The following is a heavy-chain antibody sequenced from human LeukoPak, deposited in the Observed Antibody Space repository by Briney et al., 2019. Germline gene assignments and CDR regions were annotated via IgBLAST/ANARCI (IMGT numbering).Heavy chain of an antibody. J-gene: IGHJ4*02. CDR3: ASLYCSRSSCFFDD. Sequence: SGTLSLTCAVSGGSISSSNWWSWVRQPPGKGLEWIGEIYHSGSTNYNPSLKSRVTISVDKSKNQFSLKLSSVTAADTAVYYCASLYCSRSSCFFDDWGQGTLVTVSS. D-gene: IGHD2-2*01. CDR2: IYHSGST. CDR1: GGSISSSNW. V-gene: IGHV4-4*02.